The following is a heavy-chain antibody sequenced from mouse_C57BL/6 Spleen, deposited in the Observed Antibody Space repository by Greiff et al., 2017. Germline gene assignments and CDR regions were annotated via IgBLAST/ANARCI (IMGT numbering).Heavy chain of an antibody. J-gene: IGHJ4*01. Sequence: QVHVKQSGPELVKPGASVKISCKASGYSFTSYYIHWVKQRPGQGLEWIGWIYPGSGNTKYNEKFKGKATLTADTSSSTAYMQLSSLTSEDSAVYYCAKGDYVAMDYWGQGTSVTVSS. V-gene: IGHV1-66*01. CDR1: GYSFTSYY. CDR2: IYPGSGNT. CDR3: AKGDYVAMDY.